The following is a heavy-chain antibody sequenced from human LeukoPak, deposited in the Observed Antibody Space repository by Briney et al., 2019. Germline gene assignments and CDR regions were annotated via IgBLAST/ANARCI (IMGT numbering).Heavy chain of an antibody. J-gene: IGHJ6*02. Sequence: GASVKVSCKASGYTFTSYGISWVRQAPGQGLEWMGWISAYNGNTNYAQKLQGRVTMTTDTSTSTAYMELRSLRSDVTAVYYCARDTYGSVLRYYYGMDVWGQGTTVTVSS. V-gene: IGHV1-18*01. CDR3: ARDTYGSVLRYYYGMDV. CDR1: GYTFTSYG. D-gene: IGHD3-10*01. CDR2: ISAYNGNT.